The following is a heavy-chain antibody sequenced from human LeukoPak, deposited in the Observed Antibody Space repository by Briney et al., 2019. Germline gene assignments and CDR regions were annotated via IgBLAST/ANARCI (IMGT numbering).Heavy chain of an antibody. CDR2: VHYSGST. V-gene: IGHV4-59*03. CDR3: ARGGSHFDY. D-gene: IGHD1-26*01. J-gene: IGHJ4*02. Sequence: YPSETLSLTCTVSGGSISPYYWTWSRQPPGKGLEWIGYVHYSGSTKYNPSLKSRVTISLDTSKNQFSLRLSSVSAADTAVYYCARGGSHFDYWGQGTLVTVSS. CDR1: GGSISPYY.